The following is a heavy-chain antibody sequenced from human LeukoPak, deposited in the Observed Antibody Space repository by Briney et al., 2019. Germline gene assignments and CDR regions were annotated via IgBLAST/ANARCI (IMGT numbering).Heavy chain of an antibody. CDR1: GYTFTGYY. CDR2: INPNSGGT. Sequence: ASVKVFCKASGYTFTGYYMHWVRQAPGQGLEWMGWINPNSGGTNYAQKFQGRVTMTRDTSISTAYMELSRLRSDDTAVYYCARVERFGATVXYWGQGTLVTVSS. V-gene: IGHV1-2*02. CDR3: ARVERFGATVXY. J-gene: IGHJ4*02. D-gene: IGHD1-26*01.